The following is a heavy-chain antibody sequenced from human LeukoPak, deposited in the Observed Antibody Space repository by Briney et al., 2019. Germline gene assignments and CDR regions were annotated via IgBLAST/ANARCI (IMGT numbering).Heavy chain of an antibody. J-gene: IGHJ4*02. CDR2: INQDGSEK. D-gene: IGHD6-13*01. V-gene: IGHV3-7*01. CDR1: EFTFSGYW. Sequence: GGSLRLSCAASEFTFSGYWMNWVRQAPGKGPEWVANINQDGSEKHYVDSVKGRFTISRDNAKNSLFLQMNSLRVEDTAVFYCARDGSVGAADYWGQGTLVTVSS. CDR3: ARDGSVGAADY.